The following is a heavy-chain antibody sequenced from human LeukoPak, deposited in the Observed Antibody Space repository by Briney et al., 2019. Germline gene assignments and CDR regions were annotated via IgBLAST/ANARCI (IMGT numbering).Heavy chain of an antibody. V-gene: IGHV3-30*03. CDR1: GFTFSSYG. D-gene: IGHD6-19*01. CDR2: ISYDGSNK. J-gene: IGHJ5*02. CDR3: ARDLESSGWYGDNWFDP. Sequence: GGSLRLSCAASGFTFSSYGMHWVRQAPGKGLEWVAVISYDGSNKYYADSVKGRFTISRDNSKNTLYLQMNSLRAEDTAVYYCARDLESSGWYGDNWFDPWGQGTLVTVSS.